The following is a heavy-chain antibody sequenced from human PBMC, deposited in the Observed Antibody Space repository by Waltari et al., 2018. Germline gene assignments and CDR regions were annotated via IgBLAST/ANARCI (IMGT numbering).Heavy chain of an antibody. D-gene: IGHD3-22*01. V-gene: IGHV1-2*06. CDR3: ARDWGYYSDTSGYPSNWFGP. J-gene: IGHJ5*02. CDR1: GYTFTGSY. Sequence: QVQLVQSGAEVTKPGASVKVSCKASGYTFTGSYFHWVRQAPGQGLEWMGRINPNTGDTTYAQEFQGRVTMTRDTSISTAYMELTSLRSEDTAVYYCARDWGYYSDTSGYPSNWFGPWGQGTLVTVSS. CDR2: INPNTGDT.